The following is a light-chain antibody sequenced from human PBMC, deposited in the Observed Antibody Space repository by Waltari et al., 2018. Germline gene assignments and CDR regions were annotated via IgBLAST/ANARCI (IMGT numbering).Light chain of an antibody. CDR1: QTISTY. CDR2: SAS. J-gene: IGKJ4*01. V-gene: IGKV1-39*01. CDR3: QQSYDTPLT. Sequence: DIQMTQSPSSLSASVGDRVTITCRASQTISTYLNWYQQRPGKAPKLLIYSASTLQSGVPPIFSGSGSGTDFTLTISSLQPEDFATYYCQQSYDTPLTFGGGTRVEIK.